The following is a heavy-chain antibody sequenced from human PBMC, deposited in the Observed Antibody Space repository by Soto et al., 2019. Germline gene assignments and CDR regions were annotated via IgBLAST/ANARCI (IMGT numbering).Heavy chain of an antibody. D-gene: IGHD3-9*01. CDR2: IYYSGST. CDR3: ARGSNYDILTGYYKGFWFDP. CDR1: GGSISSYY. Sequence: NPSETLSLTCTVSGGSISSYYWSWIRQPPGKGLEWIGYIYYSGSTNYNPSLKSRVTISVDTSKNQFSLKLSSVTAADTAVYYCARGSNYDILTGYYKGFWFDPWGQGTLVTVS. J-gene: IGHJ5*02. V-gene: IGHV4-59*01.